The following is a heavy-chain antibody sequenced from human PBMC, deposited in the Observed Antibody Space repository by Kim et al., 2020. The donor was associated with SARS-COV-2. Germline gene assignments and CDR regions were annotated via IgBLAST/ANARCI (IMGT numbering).Heavy chain of an antibody. CDR2: INPDSGGA. D-gene: IGHD3-10*01. Sequence: ASVKVSCKASGYTFTGYFMHWVRQAPGQGLEWMGWINPDSGGAYYAQKFQGRVTVTRNTSISAAYMEVTKLTSDDTAVYYCTRAHRGSGSPPFLDCWGQGTLVTVSS. V-gene: IGHV1-2*02. J-gene: IGHJ4*02. CDR3: TRAHRGSGSPPFLDC. CDR1: GYTFTGYF.